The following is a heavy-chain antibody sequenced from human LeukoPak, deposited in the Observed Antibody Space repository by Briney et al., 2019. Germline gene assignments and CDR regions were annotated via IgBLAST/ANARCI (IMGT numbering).Heavy chain of an antibody. V-gene: IGHV3-7*01. Sequence: PGGSLRLSCTASGFTFSSYWMTWVRQAPGKGLEWVGNIKGDGSEKYYVDSVKGRFTISRDNAKNSLYLQMNSLRAEDTAVYYCARDCQLRYFDWLYFGPPGSVGWFDPWGQGTLVTVSS. J-gene: IGHJ5*02. CDR2: IKGDGSEK. CDR1: GFTFSSYW. CDR3: ARDCQLRYFDWLYFGPPGSVGWFDP. D-gene: IGHD3-9*01.